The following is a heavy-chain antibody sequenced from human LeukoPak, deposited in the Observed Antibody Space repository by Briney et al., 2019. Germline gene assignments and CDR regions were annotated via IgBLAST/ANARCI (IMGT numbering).Heavy chain of an antibody. J-gene: IGHJ5*02. Sequence: PSETLSLTCTVPGGSISSGSYLWGCIRQSPGKGLEWIGSISYSGSTYYNPSLKTRVTVSVDTSKNQFSLKVTSVTAADTAVYYCARWVGNRNWFDPWGHGTLVTVSS. D-gene: IGHD1-26*01. CDR2: ISYSGST. V-gene: IGHV4-39*07. CDR1: GGSISSGSYL. CDR3: ARWVGNRNWFDP.